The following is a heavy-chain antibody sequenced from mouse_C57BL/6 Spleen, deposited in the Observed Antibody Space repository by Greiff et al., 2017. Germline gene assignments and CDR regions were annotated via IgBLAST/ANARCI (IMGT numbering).Heavy chain of an antibody. CDR2: ISSGSSTI. V-gene: IGHV5-17*01. D-gene: IGHD2-1*01. J-gene: IGHJ4*01. CDR3: ARPSVGNYGEAMDY. Sequence: EVKLMESGGGLVKPGGSLKLSCAASGFTFSDYGMHWVRQAPEKGLEWVAYISSGSSTIYYADTVKGRFTISRDNAKNTLFLQMNSLRSEDTAMYYCARPSVGNYGEAMDYWGQGTSVTVSS. CDR1: GFTFSDYG.